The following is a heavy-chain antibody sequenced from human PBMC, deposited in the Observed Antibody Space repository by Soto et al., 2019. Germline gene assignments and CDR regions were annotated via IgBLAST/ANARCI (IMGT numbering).Heavy chain of an antibody. J-gene: IGHJ4*02. CDR1: GNTFASHG. CDR2: ISGFNGQT. V-gene: IGHV1-18*01. D-gene: IGHD3-10*01. Sequence: GASVKVSCKASGNTFASHGFSWLRQAPGQGLEWMGWISGFNGQTNYALKFQGRVTLTTDASTSTAYMELRSLRSDDTAVYFCARVDPRGVAVVRDYWGQGTLVTVS. CDR3: ARVDPRGVAVVRDY.